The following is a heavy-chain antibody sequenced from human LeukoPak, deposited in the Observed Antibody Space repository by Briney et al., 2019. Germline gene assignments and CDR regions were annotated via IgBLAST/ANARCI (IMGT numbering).Heavy chain of an antibody. CDR1: GYTFTSYD. J-gene: IGHJ4*02. CDR3: ASLLTYSSGWFLY. V-gene: IGHV1-8*03. Sequence: ASVKVSCKASGYTFTSYDINWVRQATGQGLEWMGWMNPNSGYTGYAQKFQGRVTITRNTSISTAYMDLSSLRSEDTAVYYCASLLTYSSGWFLYWGQGTLVTVSS. D-gene: IGHD6-19*01. CDR2: MNPNSGYT.